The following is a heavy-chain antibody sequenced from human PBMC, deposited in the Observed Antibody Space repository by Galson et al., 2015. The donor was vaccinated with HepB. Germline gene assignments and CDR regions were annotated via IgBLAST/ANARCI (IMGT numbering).Heavy chain of an antibody. CDR3: AADPHRTTVTTMLF. CDR2: YAPEDAET. D-gene: IGHD4-17*01. Sequence: SVKVSCKVSGHTLTDLSVHWARLTPGKGLEWMGGYAPEDAETVYAPKFQGRFTMTEDTSTAYMQLTNLRSDDTAVYYCAADPHRTTVTTMLFWGQGTLVTVSS. J-gene: IGHJ4*02. CDR1: GHTLTDLS. V-gene: IGHV1-24*01.